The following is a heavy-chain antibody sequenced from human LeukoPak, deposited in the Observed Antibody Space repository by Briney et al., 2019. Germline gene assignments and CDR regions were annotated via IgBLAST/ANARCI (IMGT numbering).Heavy chain of an antibody. J-gene: IGHJ4*02. CDR3: ASWAGDYFDY. D-gene: IGHD7-27*01. Sequence: GRSLRLSCAASGFTFSSYAMHWVRQAPGKGLEWVAVISYDGSNKYYADSVKGRFTISRDNSKNTLYLQMNSLRAEDTAVYYCASWAGDYFDYWGQGTLVTVSS. CDR2: ISYDGSNK. V-gene: IGHV3-30*04. CDR1: GFTFSSYA.